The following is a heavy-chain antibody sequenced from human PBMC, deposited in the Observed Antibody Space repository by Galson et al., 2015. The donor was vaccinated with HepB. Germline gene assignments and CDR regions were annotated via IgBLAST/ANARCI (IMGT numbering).Heavy chain of an antibody. CDR3: AAAGGYNGYYYYMDV. D-gene: IGHD5-24*01. V-gene: IGHV4-59*01. CDR2: IYYSGST. CDR1: GGSISSYY. Sequence: ETLSLTCTVSGGSISSYYWSWIRQPPGKGLEWIGYIYYSGSTNYNPSLKSRVTISVDTSKNQFSLKLSSVTAADTAVYYCAAAGGYNGYYYYMDVWGKGTTVTVSS. J-gene: IGHJ6*03.